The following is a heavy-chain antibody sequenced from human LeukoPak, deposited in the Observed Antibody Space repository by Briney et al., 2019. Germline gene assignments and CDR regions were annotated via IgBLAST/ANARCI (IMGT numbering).Heavy chain of an antibody. CDR2: INHSGST. D-gene: IGHD6-19*01. Sequence: PSETLSLTCAVYGGSFSGYYWSWIRQPPGKGLEWIGEINHSGSTNYNPSLKSRVTISVDTSKNQFSLKLSSVTAADTAVYYCARGLGAVAGFGRVWGQGTLVTVSS. V-gene: IGHV4-34*01. CDR1: GGSFSGYY. J-gene: IGHJ4*02. CDR3: ARGLGAVAGFGRV.